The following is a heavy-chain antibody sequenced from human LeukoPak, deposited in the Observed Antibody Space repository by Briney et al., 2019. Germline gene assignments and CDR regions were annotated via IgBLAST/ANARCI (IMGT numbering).Heavy chain of an antibody. Sequence: GGSLRLSCAASGFTFDDYGMSWVRQAPGKGLEWVSGINWNGGSTGYADSVKGRFTISRDNAKNSLYLQMNSLRAEDTALYHCARVMRGWWGYYYYMDVWGKGTTVTVSS. V-gene: IGHV3-20*01. D-gene: IGHD2-15*01. J-gene: IGHJ6*03. CDR1: GFTFDDYG. CDR3: ARVMRGWWGYYYYMDV. CDR2: INWNGGST.